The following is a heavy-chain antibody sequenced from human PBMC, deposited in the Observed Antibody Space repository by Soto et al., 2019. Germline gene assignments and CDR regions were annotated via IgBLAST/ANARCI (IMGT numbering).Heavy chain of an antibody. V-gene: IGHV3-7*01. J-gene: IGHJ4*02. D-gene: IGHD6-19*01. CDR1: GFIISNYW. Sequence: EVKLVESGGVLVQPGGSLRLSGAASGFIISNYWMSCVRQSPVQGLEWVANIKQDGSENYYVDSVKVRFTTARDNTKNAFYQQINSLRAEDTAVYYFARDPINGCKFDYCGRGTLVSVSS. CDR3: ARDPINGCKFDY. CDR2: IKQDGSEN.